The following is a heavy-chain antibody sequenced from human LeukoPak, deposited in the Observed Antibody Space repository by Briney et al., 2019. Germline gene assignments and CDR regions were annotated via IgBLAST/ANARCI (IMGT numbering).Heavy chain of an antibody. CDR1: GFTFSSYA. Sequence: PGGSLRLSCAASGFTFSSYAMSWVRQAPGKGLEWFSAISGSGGSTYYAGSVKGRFTISRDNSKNTLYLQMNSLRAEDTAVYYCAKDLRQLVLGGYWGQGTLVTVSS. CDR2: ISGSGGST. J-gene: IGHJ4*02. D-gene: IGHD6-13*01. V-gene: IGHV3-23*01. CDR3: AKDLRQLVLGGY.